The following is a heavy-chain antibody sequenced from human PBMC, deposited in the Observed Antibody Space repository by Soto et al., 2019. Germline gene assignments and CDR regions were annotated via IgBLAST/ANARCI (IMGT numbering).Heavy chain of an antibody. CDR1: GFTFSSYG. CDR3: AKVRGYVPNYYGMDV. V-gene: IGHV3-30*18. CDR2: ISYDESKK. D-gene: IGHD5-12*01. J-gene: IGHJ6*02. Sequence: QVQLVESGGGVVQPGRSLRLSCAASGFTFSSYGIHWVRQAPGKGLEWVALISYDESKKYYADSVKGRFTISRDNSKNTLFVQMNSLRAEDTAVYYCAKVRGYVPNYYGMDVWGQGTTVTVSS.